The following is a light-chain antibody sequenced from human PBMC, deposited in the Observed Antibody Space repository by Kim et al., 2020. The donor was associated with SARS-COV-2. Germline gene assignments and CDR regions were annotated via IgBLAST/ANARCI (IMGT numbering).Light chain of an antibody. J-gene: IGLJ1*01. CDR3: QSYDGNLSGYV. CDR2: GNL. V-gene: IGLV1-40*01. Sequence: QRGTISCIGSSSNIGAGYDVHWYQQLPGTAPKLLIYGNLNRPLGVPDRFFGSKSGTSASLAIIGLQGDDEADYYCQSYDGNLSGYVFGTGTKVTVL. CDR1: SSNIGAGYD.